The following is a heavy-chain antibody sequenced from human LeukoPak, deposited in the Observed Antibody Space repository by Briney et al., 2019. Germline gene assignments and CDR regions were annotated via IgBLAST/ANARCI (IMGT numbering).Heavy chain of an antibody. J-gene: IGHJ4*02. D-gene: IGHD2-2*03. CDR1: GFSVSSNY. Sequence: PGGSLRLSCAASGFSVSSNYMSWVRQVPGKGLEWVSSISGSGDIIYYADSVKGRFTISRDNSKNTLHVQMNSLRAEDTAVYYCAPSRGLDMIFNDWGQGTLVTVSS. CDR3: APSRGLDMIFND. V-gene: IGHV3-23*01. CDR2: ISGSGDII.